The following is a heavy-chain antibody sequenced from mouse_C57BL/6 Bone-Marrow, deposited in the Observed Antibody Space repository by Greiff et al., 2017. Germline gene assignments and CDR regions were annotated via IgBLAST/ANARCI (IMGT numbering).Heavy chain of an antibody. J-gene: IGHJ3*01. CDR2: ISYDGSN. CDR1: GYSITSGYY. CDR3: ARDNYGSSYAWFAY. D-gene: IGHD1-1*01. V-gene: IGHV3-6*01. Sequence: EVKLVESGPGLVKPSQSLSLTCSVTGYSITSGYYWNWIRQFPGNKLEWMGYISYDGSNNYNPSLKNRISITRYTSKNQFFLKLNSVTTEDTATYYCARDNYGSSYAWFAYWGQGTLVTVSA.